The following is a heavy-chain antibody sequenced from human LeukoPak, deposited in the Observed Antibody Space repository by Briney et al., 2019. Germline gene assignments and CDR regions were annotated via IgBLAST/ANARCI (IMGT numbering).Heavy chain of an antibody. CDR1: GFTFSTYS. Sequence: GGSLRLSCAASGFTFSTYSMNWVRQAPGKGREWVSSISSGSRYMYYADSVKGRFTISRDNAKNSLYLLMNSLRAEDTAVYYCATDVRDEYSSGWYPIGYWGQGTLVTVSS. V-gene: IGHV3-21*01. CDR2: ISSGSRYM. D-gene: IGHD6-19*01. J-gene: IGHJ4*02. CDR3: ATDVRDEYSSGWYPIGY.